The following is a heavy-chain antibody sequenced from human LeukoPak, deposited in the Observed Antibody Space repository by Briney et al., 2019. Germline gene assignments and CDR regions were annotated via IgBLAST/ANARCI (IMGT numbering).Heavy chain of an antibody. J-gene: IGHJ6*03. CDR3: ARGLKQWLVRYYYYYYMDV. D-gene: IGHD6-19*01. Sequence: SETLSLTCAVYGGSFSGYYWSWIRQPPGKGLEWIGEINHSGSTNYNPSLKSRVTISVDTSKNQFSPKLSSVTAADTAVYYCARGLKQWLVRYYYYYYMDVWGKGTTVTVSS. V-gene: IGHV4-34*01. CDR1: GGSFSGYY. CDR2: INHSGST.